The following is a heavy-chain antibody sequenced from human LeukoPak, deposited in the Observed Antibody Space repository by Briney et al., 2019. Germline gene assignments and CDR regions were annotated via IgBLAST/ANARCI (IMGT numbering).Heavy chain of an antibody. V-gene: IGHV3-48*02. Sequence: PGGSLRLSCAASGFAFSSYNMNWVRQAPGKGLEWISYIGSSGSPTHCADSVGGRFTISRDNAKNSLYLQMDSLRDDDTAMYFCTRDLAAVPGPRMDVWGQGTTVTVSS. D-gene: IGHD6-19*01. CDR2: IGSSGSPT. CDR1: GFAFSSYN. J-gene: IGHJ6*02. CDR3: TRDLAAVPGPRMDV.